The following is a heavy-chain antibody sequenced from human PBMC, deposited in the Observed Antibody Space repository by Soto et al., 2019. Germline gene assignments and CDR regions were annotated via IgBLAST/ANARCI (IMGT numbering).Heavy chain of an antibody. CDR3: AKGGTDEYGKFAP. V-gene: IGHV3-23*01. CDR1: GFTFSNYA. D-gene: IGHD4-17*01. Sequence: GWSLRLSCAASGFTFSNYAMNWVRQAPGKGLEWVSGVSGSGGRTYYADSVKGRFTISRDNSKNTVYLQMNTLRAEDTAVYYCAKGGTDEYGKFAPWGQGTLVTGSS. J-gene: IGHJ5*02. CDR2: VSGSGGRT.